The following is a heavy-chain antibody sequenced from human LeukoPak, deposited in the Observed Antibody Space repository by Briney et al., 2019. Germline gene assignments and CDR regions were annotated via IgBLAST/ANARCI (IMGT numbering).Heavy chain of an antibody. V-gene: IGHV3-66*01. CDR2: IYTGGTT. J-gene: IGHJ4*02. CDR3: AREISRFGI. Sequence: PGGSLRLSCAASGFTFSRYWMHWVRQAPGKGLEWVSGIYTGGTTYYTDSVKGRFTISRDNPNNTLYLQMHSLRAEDTAVYYCAREISRFGIWGQGTLVTVSS. D-gene: IGHD3-16*01. CDR1: GFTFSRYW.